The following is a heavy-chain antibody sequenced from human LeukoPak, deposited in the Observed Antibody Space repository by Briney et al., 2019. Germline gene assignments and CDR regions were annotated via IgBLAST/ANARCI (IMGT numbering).Heavy chain of an antibody. CDR3: ARGRDWKYLSHFDY. J-gene: IGHJ4*02. CDR2: FFYSVNT. V-gene: IGHV4-39*07. CDR1: GVSATNSDYY. Sequence: SETLSLTCTVSGVSATNSDYYWAWIRQPPGKGLEWVGSFFYSVNTYYNPSLKSRVIISGDTSNNQLSLRLSSATAADTAVYYCARGRDWKYLSHFDYWGQGTLVTVSA. D-gene: IGHD1-7*01.